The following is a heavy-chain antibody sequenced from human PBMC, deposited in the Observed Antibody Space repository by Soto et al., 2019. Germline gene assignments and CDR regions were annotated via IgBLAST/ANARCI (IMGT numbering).Heavy chain of an antibody. D-gene: IGHD1-26*01. CDR3: TRHLQNSGSQPQDI. CDR1: GFTFSGSA. Sequence: GGSLRLSCAASGFTFSGSAMHWVRQASGKGLEWVSRIRSKANSYATAYAASVKGRFTISRDDSKNTAYLQMNSLKTEDTAVYYCTRHLQNSGSQPQDIWGQGTLVTVSS. J-gene: IGHJ4*02. CDR2: IRSKANSYAT. V-gene: IGHV3-73*01.